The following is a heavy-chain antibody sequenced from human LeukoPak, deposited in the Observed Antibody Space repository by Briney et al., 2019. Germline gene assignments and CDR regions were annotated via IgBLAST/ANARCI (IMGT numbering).Heavy chain of an antibody. CDR2: IIPIFGTA. J-gene: IGHJ5*02. CDR1: GGTFSSYA. Sequence: SVNVSCKASGGTFSSYAISWVRQAPGQGLEWLGGIIPIFGTANYAQKFQSRVTVTTDESTSTAYMELSSLRSEDTAVYYCASLRGYNWFEPWGQGTLVTVSS. V-gene: IGHV1-69*05. CDR3: ASLRGYNWFEP.